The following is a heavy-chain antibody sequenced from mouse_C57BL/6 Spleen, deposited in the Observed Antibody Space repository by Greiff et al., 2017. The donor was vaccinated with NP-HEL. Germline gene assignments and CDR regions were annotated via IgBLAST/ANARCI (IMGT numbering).Heavy chain of an antibody. CDR2: IYPGDGDT. J-gene: IGHJ3*01. D-gene: IGHD4-1*01. V-gene: IGHV1-82*01. Sequence: QVQLQQSGPELVKPGASVKISCKASGYAFSSSWMNWVKQRPGKGLEWIGRIYPGDGDTNYNGKFKGKATLTADKSSSTAYMQLSSLTSEDSAVYFCARWETGRGVGFAYWGQGTLVTVSA. CDR1: GYAFSSSW. CDR3: ARWETGRGVGFAY.